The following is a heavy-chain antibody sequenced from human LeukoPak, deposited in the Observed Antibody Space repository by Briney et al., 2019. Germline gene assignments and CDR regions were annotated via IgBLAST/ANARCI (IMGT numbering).Heavy chain of an antibody. CDR2: IYYSGST. Sequence: PSETLSLTCTVSGGSIGSYYWSWIRQPPGKGLEWIGYIYYSGSTNYNPSLKSRVTISVDTSKNQFSLKLSSVTAADTAVYYCARRAPYSYEWSTLDCGGQGTLVTVSS. CDR1: GGSIGSYY. CDR3: ARRAPYSYEWSTLDC. J-gene: IGHJ4*02. V-gene: IGHV4-59*08. D-gene: IGHD5-18*01.